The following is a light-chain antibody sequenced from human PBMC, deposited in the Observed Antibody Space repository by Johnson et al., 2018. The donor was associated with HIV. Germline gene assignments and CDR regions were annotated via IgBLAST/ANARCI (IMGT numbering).Light chain of an antibody. CDR2: DNN. Sequence: SVLTQPPSVSAAPGQKVTISCSGSSSNIGNNYVSWYQQLPGTAPKLLIYDNNKRPSGIPDRFSGSKSGTSATLGITGLQTGDEADYYCGTWDSILSAFYVFGTGTKVTVL. CDR1: SSNIGNNY. V-gene: IGLV1-51*01. CDR3: GTWDSILSAFYV. J-gene: IGLJ1*01.